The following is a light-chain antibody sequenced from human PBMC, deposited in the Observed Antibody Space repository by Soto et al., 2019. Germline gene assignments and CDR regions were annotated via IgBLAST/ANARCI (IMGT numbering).Light chain of an antibody. CDR1: RYNIGSNN. CDR3: AAWDDSLDGYV. V-gene: IGLV1-44*01. J-gene: IGLJ1*01. CDR2: NNH. Sequence: QSVLTQPPSASGIPGQRVTISCSGSRYNIGSNNVNWYQQLPGTAPRLLTFNNHLRPSVVPDRFSGSKSGTSASLAISGLQSEDEGDYYCAAWDDSLDGYVFGTGTKLTV.